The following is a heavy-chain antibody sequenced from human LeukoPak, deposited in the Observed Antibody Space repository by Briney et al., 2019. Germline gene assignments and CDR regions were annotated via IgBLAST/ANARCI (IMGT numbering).Heavy chain of an antibody. J-gene: IGHJ6*03. CDR3: ARPSGYYMRWIPGSSRSYMDV. V-gene: IGHV1-58*02. CDR2: IVVGSGNT. CDR1: GFTFTSSA. D-gene: IGHD3-3*01. Sequence: ASVKVSCKASGFTFTSSAMQWVRQARGQRLEWIGWIVVGSGNTNYAQKFQGRVTITADESTSTAYMELSSLRSEDTAVYYCARPSGYYMRWIPGSSRSYMDVWGKGTTVTVSS.